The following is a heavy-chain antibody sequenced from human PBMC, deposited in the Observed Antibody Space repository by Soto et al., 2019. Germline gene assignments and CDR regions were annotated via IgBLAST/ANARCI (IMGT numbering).Heavy chain of an antibody. J-gene: IGHJ6*02. V-gene: IGHV3-9*01. CDR3: AIDFLGGQHHFYNNMDV. D-gene: IGHD2-21*01. CDR2: ISWNSADI. Sequence: EVQLVESGGGLVQPGRSLRLSCAASGFTFDDYAMHWVRQVPGKGLEWVSAISWNSADIGYADSVKGRFTISRDNAKRSLDLQMNSLRPEDTALYYCAIDFLGGQHHFYNNMDVWGQGTTVTVSS. CDR1: GFTFDDYA.